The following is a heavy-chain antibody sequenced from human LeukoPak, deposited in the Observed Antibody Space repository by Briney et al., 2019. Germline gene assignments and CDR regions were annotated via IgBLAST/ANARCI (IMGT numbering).Heavy chain of an antibody. D-gene: IGHD2-2*01. CDR1: GFTFSSYA. Sequence: PGGSLRLSCAASGFTFSSYAMSWVRQAPGKGLEWVSVIRGSGGSTYYADSVKGRFTISRDNSKNTLYLQMNSLRAEDTAVYYCAKVARDLPAPYYYYYMDVWGKGITVTVSS. J-gene: IGHJ6*03. CDR3: AKVARDLPAPYYYYYMDV. CDR2: IRGSGGST. V-gene: IGHV3-23*01.